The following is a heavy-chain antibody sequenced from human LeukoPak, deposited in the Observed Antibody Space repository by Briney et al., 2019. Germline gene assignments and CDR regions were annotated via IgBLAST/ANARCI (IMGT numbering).Heavy chain of an antibody. Sequence: PWGSLRLSCAASGFTFSTYSMNWVRQAPGKGLEWVSYISSSSSTIYYADSVKGRFTISRDNAKNSLYLQMNSLRAEDTAVYYCAKAARSDSTDYWGQGTLVTVSS. V-gene: IGHV3-48*01. CDR2: ISSSSSTI. D-gene: IGHD2-21*02. CDR3: AKAARSDSTDY. CDR1: GFTFSTYS. J-gene: IGHJ4*02.